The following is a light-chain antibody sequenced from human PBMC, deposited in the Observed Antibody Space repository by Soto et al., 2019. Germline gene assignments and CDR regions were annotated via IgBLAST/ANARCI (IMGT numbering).Light chain of an antibody. V-gene: IGKV1-5*01. CDR1: QSPGTW. CDR2: DGS. J-gene: IGKJ4*01. CDR3: QQYFSYPLT. Sequence: DIQMTQSPSTRSASVGARVILTCRASQSPGTWMAWYQQKPGTAPVLLIYDGSKLKSGVTSRFSGRASGTEFTLTVTSLHHDDFATYYCQQYFSYPLTFGGGPKVEIK.